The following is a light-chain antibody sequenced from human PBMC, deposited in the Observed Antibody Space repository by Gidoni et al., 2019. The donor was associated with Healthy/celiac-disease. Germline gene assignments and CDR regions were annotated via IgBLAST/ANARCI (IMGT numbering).Light chain of an antibody. J-gene: IGKJ1*01. CDR1: QSVSSSY. CDR3: QQYGRSPRT. Sequence: EIVLTQSPGTLSLSPGDRATLTCRASQSVSSSYLAWYQQKPGQAPRLLFYGASSSATGIPDRFSGSRSCTDFSLTISRLQPEDFAVYYCQQYGRSPRTFGQGTKVEIK. CDR2: GAS. V-gene: IGKV3-20*01.